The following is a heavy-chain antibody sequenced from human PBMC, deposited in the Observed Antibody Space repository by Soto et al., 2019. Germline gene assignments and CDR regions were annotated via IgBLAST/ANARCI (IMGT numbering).Heavy chain of an antibody. D-gene: IGHD3-3*01. CDR1: GYTFTSYD. CDR3: ARGPQGSYDFWSGYYTGNYYYYMDV. Sequence: ASVKVSCKASGYTFTSYDINWVRQATGQGLEWMGWMNPNSGNTGYAQKFQGRVTMTRNTSISTAYMELSSLRSEDTAVYYCARGPQGSYDFWSGYYTGNYYYYMDVWGKGTTVTVPS. CDR2: MNPNSGNT. J-gene: IGHJ6*03. V-gene: IGHV1-8*01.